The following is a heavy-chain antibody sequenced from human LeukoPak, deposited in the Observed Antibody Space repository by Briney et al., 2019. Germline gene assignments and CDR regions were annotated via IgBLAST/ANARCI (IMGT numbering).Heavy chain of an antibody. J-gene: IGHJ5*02. CDR1: GYTFTSYY. CDR2: INPSGGST. Sequence: ASVKVSCKASGYTFTSYYMHWVRQAPGQGLEWMGIINPSGGSTSYAQKFQGRVTMTRDTSTSTVYMELSSLRSEDTAVYYCARDSSGWSDRLYNWFDPWGQGTLVTVSS. V-gene: IGHV1-46*01. CDR3: ARDSSGWSDRLYNWFDP. D-gene: IGHD6-19*01.